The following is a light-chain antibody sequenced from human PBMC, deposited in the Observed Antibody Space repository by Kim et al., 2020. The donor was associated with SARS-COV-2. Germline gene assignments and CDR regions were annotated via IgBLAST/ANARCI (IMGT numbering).Light chain of an antibody. Sequence: SYGLTQPPSVSVAPGKTARITCGGNNIGSKSVHWYQQKPGQAPVLVIHYDRDRPSGIPERFSGSNSGNAATLTISRVEAGDEADYYCQVWDSSSDHRVFGGGTQLTVL. J-gene: IGLJ3*02. CDR2: YDR. V-gene: IGLV3-21*04. CDR3: QVWDSSSDHRV. CDR1: NIGSKS.